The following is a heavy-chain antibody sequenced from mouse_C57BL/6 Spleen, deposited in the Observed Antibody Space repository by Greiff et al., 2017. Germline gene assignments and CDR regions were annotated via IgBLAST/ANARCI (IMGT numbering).Heavy chain of an antibody. CDR3: ARGDYDDRPPFDY. CDR2: IDPSDSYT. CDR1: GYTFTSYW. D-gene: IGHD2-4*01. J-gene: IGHJ2*01. Sequence: QVQLQQPGAELVKPGASVKLSCKASGYTFTSYWMQWVKQRPGQGLERIGEIDPSDSYTNYNQKFKGKATLTVDTSSSTAYMQLSSLTSEDSAVYYCARGDYDDRPPFDYWGQGTTLTVSS. V-gene: IGHV1-50*01.